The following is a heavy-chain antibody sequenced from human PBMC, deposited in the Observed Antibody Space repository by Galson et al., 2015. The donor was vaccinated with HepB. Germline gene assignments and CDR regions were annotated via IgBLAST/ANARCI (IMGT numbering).Heavy chain of an antibody. CDR1: GFSLSTSGMC. Sequence: PALVKPTQTLTLTCTFSGFSLSTSGMCVSWIRQPPGKALEWLARIYWDDDKYYSTSLKTRLTISKDTSKNQVVLTMTNMDPVDTATYYCARTDKWGYGSGSFYFDYWGQGTLVTVSS. CDR2: IYWDDDK. CDR3: ARTDKWGYGSGSFYFDY. J-gene: IGHJ4*02. V-gene: IGHV2-70*11. D-gene: IGHD3-10*01.